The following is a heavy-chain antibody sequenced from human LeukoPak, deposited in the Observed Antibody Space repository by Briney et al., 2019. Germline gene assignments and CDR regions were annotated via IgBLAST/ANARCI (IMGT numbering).Heavy chain of an antibody. CDR3: ARDPRMIAAAGTPDY. J-gene: IGHJ4*02. CDR1: GFNFTRYW. CDR2: IKQDGSEK. D-gene: IGHD6-13*01. Sequence: PGGSLRLSCAASGFNFTRYWMSWVRQAPGKGLEWVANIKQDGSEKYYVNSVKGRFTISRDNAKNSLYLQMNSLRAEDTAVYYCARDPRMIAAAGTPDYWGQGTLVTVSS. V-gene: IGHV3-7*05.